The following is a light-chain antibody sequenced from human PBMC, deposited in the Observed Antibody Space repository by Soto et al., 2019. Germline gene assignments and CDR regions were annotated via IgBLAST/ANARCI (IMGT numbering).Light chain of an antibody. Sequence: QSVLTQPPSVSGAPGQRVTISCTGSSSNIGAGYDVNWYQQLPGTAPKLLIYGNSNRPSGVPDRFSGSKSGTSASLAITGLQAEDAAEYYCQSYDSSLSGDVFGTGTKLNVL. J-gene: IGLJ1*01. V-gene: IGLV1-40*01. CDR1: SSNIGAGYD. CDR3: QSYDSSLSGDV. CDR2: GNS.